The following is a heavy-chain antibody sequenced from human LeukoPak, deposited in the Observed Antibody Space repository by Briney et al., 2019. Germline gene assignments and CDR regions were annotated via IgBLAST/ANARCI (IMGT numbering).Heavy chain of an antibody. V-gene: IGHV3-30*04. D-gene: IGHD2-2*01. CDR1: GFTFSSYA. Sequence: GGSLRLSCAASGFTFSSYAMHWVRQAPGKGLEWVAVISYDGSNKYYADSVKGRFTISRDNSKNTLYLQMNSLRAEDMAVYYCTRDSYCSSTSCYRGHFDSWGQGTLVTVSS. CDR3: TRDSYCSSTSCYRGHFDS. CDR2: ISYDGSNK. J-gene: IGHJ4*02.